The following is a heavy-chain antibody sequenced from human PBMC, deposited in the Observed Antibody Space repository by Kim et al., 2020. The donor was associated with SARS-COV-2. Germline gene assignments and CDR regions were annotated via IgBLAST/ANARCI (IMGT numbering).Heavy chain of an antibody. CDR2: ISWNSGSI. V-gene: IGHV3-9*01. CDR3: AKDIGDYVWGSYSHFQH. Sequence: GGSLRLSCAASGFTFDDYAIHWVRQAPGKGLEWVSGISWNSGSIGYADSVKGRFTISRDNAKNSLYLQMNSLRAEDTALYYCAKDIGDYVWGSYSHFQHWGQGTLVTVSS. D-gene: IGHD3-16*01. J-gene: IGHJ1*01. CDR1: GFTFDDYA.